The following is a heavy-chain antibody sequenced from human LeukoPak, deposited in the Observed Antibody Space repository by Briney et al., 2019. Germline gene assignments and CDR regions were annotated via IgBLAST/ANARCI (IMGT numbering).Heavy chain of an antibody. CDR2: ISSSSSYI. V-gene: IGHV3-21*01. D-gene: IGHD2-15*01. Sequence: GGSLRLSCAASGFTFSSYSMNWVRQTPGKGLEWVSSISSSSSYIYYADSVKGRFTVSRDNAKNSLYLQMNTLRADDTAVYYCARDTTRWFSPSDHWGQGTLVTVSS. J-gene: IGHJ4*02. CDR1: GFTFSSYS. CDR3: ARDTTRWFSPSDH.